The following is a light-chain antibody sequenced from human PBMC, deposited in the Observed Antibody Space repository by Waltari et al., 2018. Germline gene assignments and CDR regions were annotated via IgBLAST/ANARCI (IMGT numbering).Light chain of an antibody. CDR2: GNS. Sequence: QSVLTQPPSVSGAPGQRVTISCSGSSSNIGAGFDAQWYQQLPGAAPKVLIFGNSNRPSGVPDRFSGTKSGTSASLAITGLKAEDEADYYCQSYDNSLSGFYVFGPGTKVTVL. J-gene: IGLJ1*01. CDR1: SSNIGAGFD. V-gene: IGLV1-40*01. CDR3: QSYDNSLSGFYV.